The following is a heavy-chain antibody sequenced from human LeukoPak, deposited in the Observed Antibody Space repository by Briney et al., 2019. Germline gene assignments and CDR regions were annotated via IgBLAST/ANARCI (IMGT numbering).Heavy chain of an antibody. CDR2: IYYSGST. CDR1: GGSITSYF. D-gene: IGHD6-13*01. J-gene: IGHJ4*02. V-gene: IGHV4-59*12. Sequence: SETLSLTCTVSGGSITSYFWSWIRQPPGKGLEWIGYIYYSGSTYYNPSLKSRVTISVDTSKNQFSLKLSSVTAADTAVYYCARAGGISAGTIDYWGQGTLVTVSS. CDR3: ARAGGISAGTIDY.